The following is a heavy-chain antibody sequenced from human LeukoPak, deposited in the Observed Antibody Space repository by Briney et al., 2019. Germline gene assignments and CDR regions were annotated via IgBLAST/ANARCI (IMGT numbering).Heavy chain of an antibody. CDR3: ARDLRGLVGATGGDY. CDR2: TSYDGSNK. V-gene: IGHV3-30*04. D-gene: IGHD1-26*01. CDR1: GFTFSSYA. J-gene: IGHJ4*02. Sequence: GRSLRLSCAASGFTFSSYAMHWVRQAPGKGLEWVAVTSYDGSNKYYADSVKGRFTISRDNSKNTLYLQMNSLRAEDTAVYYCARDLRGLVGATGGDYWAQGTLVTVSS.